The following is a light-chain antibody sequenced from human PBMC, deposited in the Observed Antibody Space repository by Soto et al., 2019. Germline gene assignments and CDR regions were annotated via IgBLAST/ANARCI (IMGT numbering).Light chain of an antibody. CDR3: QQYNNWPRT. CDR2: DAS. Sequence: IVMKHPPATVSVSPGGRATLSCRATQRISGYLAWYQQRPGQAPRLLIYDASNRATGIPVRFSGSGSGTDYTLTITNLESEDFAVYYCQQYNNWPRTFGQGTKV. V-gene: IGKV3D-15*01. J-gene: IGKJ1*01. CDR1: QRISGY.